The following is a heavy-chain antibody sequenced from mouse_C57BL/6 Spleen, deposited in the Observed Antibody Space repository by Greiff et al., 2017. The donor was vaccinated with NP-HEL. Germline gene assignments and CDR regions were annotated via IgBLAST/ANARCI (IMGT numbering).Heavy chain of an antibody. J-gene: IGHJ4*01. CDR3: ARDGVYPYYYAMDY. Sequence: VKLMESGGGLVKPGGSLKLSCAASGFTFSSYAMSWVRQTPEKRLEWVATISDGGSYTYSPDNVKGRFTISRDNAKNNLYLQMSHLKSEDTAMYYCARDGVYPYYYAMDYWGQGTSVTVSS. D-gene: IGHD5-1-1*01. CDR2: ISDGGSYT. CDR1: GFTFSSYA. V-gene: IGHV5-4*01.